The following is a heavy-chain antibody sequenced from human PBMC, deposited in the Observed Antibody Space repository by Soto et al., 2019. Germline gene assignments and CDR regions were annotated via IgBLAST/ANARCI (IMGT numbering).Heavy chain of an antibody. CDR2: IIPIFGTA. Sequence: AASVKVSCKASGGTFSSYAISWVRQAPGQGLEWMGGIIPIFGTANYAQKFQGRVTITADESTSAAYMELSGLRSEDTAVYYCARESCSSTSCSPPYNWFDPWGQGTLVTVYS. CDR3: ARESCSSTSCSPPYNWFDP. V-gene: IGHV1-69*13. CDR1: GGTFSSYA. D-gene: IGHD2-2*01. J-gene: IGHJ5*02.